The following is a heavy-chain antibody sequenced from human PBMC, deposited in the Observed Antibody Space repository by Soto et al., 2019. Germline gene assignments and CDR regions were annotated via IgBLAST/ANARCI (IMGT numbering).Heavy chain of an antibody. Sequence: PSETLSLTCTVSGCSVSSDNYYWSWIRQPPGKGLEWIGYIYYSGSTNSNPSLKSRVTMSVDTSKNQFSLKLSSVTAADTAVYYCARDRYCGGDCYYEHYYGMDVWGQGTTVTVSS. CDR1: GCSVSSDNYY. CDR2: IYYSGST. D-gene: IGHD2-21*02. J-gene: IGHJ6*02. CDR3: ARDRYCGGDCYYEHYYGMDV. V-gene: IGHV4-61*01.